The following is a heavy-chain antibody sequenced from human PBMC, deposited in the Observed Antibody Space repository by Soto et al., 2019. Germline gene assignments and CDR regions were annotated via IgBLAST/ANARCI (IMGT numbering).Heavy chain of an antibody. D-gene: IGHD2-21*01. CDR2: IIPMLGVR. V-gene: IGHV1-69*02. Sequence: QVQLVQSGAEVKKPGSSVKGSCKDSGGTFSTYSMFWVRQAPGQGLEWMGRIIPMLGVRNYAQRFQDRVTITADKSTATVHTELSSLRSEDTALYYCTIGSWSGEVFDIWGQGTMVTVSS. J-gene: IGHJ3*02. CDR3: TIGSWSGEVFDI. CDR1: GGTFSTYS.